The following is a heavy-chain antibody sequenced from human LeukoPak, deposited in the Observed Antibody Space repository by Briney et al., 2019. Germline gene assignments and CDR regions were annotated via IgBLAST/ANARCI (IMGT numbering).Heavy chain of an antibody. J-gene: IGHJ4*02. CDR1: GFTFSSYA. CDR2: ISGSGGST. Sequence: PGGSLRLSCAASGFTFSSYAMSCVRQAPREGLEWVSAISGSGGSTYYADSVKGRFTISRDNSKNTLYLQMNSLRAEDTAVYYCAKDLWHYYDSSGARPLVYWGQGTLVTVSS. D-gene: IGHD3-22*01. CDR3: AKDLWHYYDSSGARPLVY. V-gene: IGHV3-23*01.